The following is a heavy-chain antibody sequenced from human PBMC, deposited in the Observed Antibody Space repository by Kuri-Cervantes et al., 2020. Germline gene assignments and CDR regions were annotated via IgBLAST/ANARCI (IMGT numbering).Heavy chain of an antibody. V-gene: IGHV3-23*01. CDR1: GFTFSSYA. CDR3: ARVGGDGSDY. Sequence: GESLKISCAASGFTFSSYAMSWVRQAPGKGLEWVSDISGSGGSTYYADSVKGRFTISRDNAKNSLNLQMNSLRAEDTAVYYCARVGGDGSDYWGQGTLVTVSS. CDR2: ISGSGGST. J-gene: IGHJ4*02. D-gene: IGHD1-26*01.